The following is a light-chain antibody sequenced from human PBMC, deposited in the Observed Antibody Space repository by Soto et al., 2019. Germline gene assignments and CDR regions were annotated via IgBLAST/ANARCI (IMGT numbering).Light chain of an antibody. CDR3: QQYSNWPLT. V-gene: IGKV3-11*01. CDR1: QSVSSY. Sequence: EIVLTQSPATLSLSPGERATLSCRASQSVSSYLAWYQQKPGQAPRLLIYDASNRATGIPARFSGSGSGTDFTLTISSLQSEDFAVYYCQQYSNWPLTFGGGTKV. J-gene: IGKJ4*01. CDR2: DAS.